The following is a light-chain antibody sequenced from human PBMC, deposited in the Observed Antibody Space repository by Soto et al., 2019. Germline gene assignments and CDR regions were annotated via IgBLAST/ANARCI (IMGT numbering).Light chain of an antibody. CDR1: SSNIGSNT. Sequence: QSVLTQPPSASGTPGQRVTISCSGSSSNIGSNTVNWYQQLPGTAPKLLIYSNNQRPSGVPDRFSGSKSGTSAFLAISGLQSEDEADYYCAAWDDSLNGPNWVFGGGTKVTVL. J-gene: IGLJ3*02. V-gene: IGLV1-44*01. CDR3: AAWDDSLNGPNWV. CDR2: SNN.